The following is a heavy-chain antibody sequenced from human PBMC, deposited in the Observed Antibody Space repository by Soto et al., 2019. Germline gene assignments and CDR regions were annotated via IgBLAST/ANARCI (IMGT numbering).Heavy chain of an antibody. V-gene: IGHV3-7*01. D-gene: IGHD4-4*01. J-gene: IGHJ5*02. Sequence: GGSLRLSCTASGFTFSDSWMTWVRQAPGKGLEWVARIKPDESEKKYADSVKGRFSISRDNAKNSMYLQMDSLRGEDTAVYYCVRGGSNYASWGQGTLVTAPQ. CDR3: VRGGSNYAS. CDR1: GFTFSDSW. CDR2: IKPDESEK.